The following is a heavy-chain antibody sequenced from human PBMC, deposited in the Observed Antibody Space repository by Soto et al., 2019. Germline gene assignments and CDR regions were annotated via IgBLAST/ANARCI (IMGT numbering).Heavy chain of an antibody. J-gene: IGHJ4*02. D-gene: IGHD2-21*02. CDR3: AHRMSYCGGDCYSFDL. Sequence: SGPTLVNPTQTLTLTCTFSGFSLSTSGVGVGWIRQPPGKALEWLALIYWDDDKRYSPSLKSRLTITKDTSKNQVVLTMTNMDPVDTATYYRAHRMSYCGGDCYSFDLCGQGTLVTVSS. CDR2: IYWDDDK. CDR1: GFSLSTSGVG. V-gene: IGHV2-5*02.